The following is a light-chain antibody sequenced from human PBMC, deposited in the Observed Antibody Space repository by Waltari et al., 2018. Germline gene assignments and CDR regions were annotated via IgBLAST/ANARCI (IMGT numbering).Light chain of an antibody. CDR2: YSN. CDR1: SSNIGSNY. V-gene: IGLV1-47*02. Sequence: QSVLTQPPSASGAPGQSVTIPCSGSSSNIGSNYVSWYQQLPGTAPKLLIYYSNQRSSGVPDRFSGSKSGTSASLAITGLRSEDEADYYCAAWDNSLSSDVFGSGTKLTVL. J-gene: IGLJ6*01. CDR3: AAWDNSLSSDV.